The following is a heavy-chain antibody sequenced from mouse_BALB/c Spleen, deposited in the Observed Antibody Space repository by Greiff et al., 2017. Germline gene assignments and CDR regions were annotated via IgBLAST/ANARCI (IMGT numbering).Heavy chain of an antibody. D-gene: IGHD1-1*01. Sequence: VQLKQSGPELVKPGASMKISCKASGYSFTGYTMNWVKQSHGKNLEWIGLINPYNGGTSYNQKFKGKATLTVDKSSSTAYMELLSLTSEDSAVYYCARHYYGSSYPSYAMDYWGQGTSVTVSS. CDR2: INPYNGGT. CDR3: ARHYYGSSYPSYAMDY. V-gene: IGHV1-26*01. J-gene: IGHJ4*01. CDR1: GYSFTGYT.